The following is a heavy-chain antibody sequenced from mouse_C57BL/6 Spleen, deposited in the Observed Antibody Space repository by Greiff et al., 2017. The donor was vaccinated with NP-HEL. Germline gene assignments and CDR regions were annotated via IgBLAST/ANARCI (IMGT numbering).Heavy chain of an antibody. J-gene: IGHJ4*01. D-gene: IGHD1-1*01. CDR1: GFTFSSYG. CDR3: ASYYYGSSDYAMDY. CDR2: ISSGGSYT. V-gene: IGHV5-6*02. Sequence: EVMLVESGGDLVKPGGSLKLSCAASGFTFSSYGMSWVRQTPDKRLEWVATISSGGSYTYYPASVKGRFTISRDNAKNTLYLQMSSLKSEDTAMYYCASYYYGSSDYAMDYWGQGTSVTVSS.